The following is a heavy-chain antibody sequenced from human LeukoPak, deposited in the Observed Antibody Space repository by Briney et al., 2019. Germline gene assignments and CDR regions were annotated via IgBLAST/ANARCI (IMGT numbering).Heavy chain of an antibody. CDR3: AKEVSGSGWYPDAFDI. J-gene: IGHJ3*02. CDR2: IYSGTT. Sequence: GGSLRLSCTVSGFSVSDNSMSWVRQAPGKGLEWVSFIYSGTTHYSDSVKGRFTISRDNSKNTLYLQMNSLRAEDTAVYYCAKEVSGSGWYPDAFDIWGQGTMVTVSS. D-gene: IGHD6-19*01. V-gene: IGHV3-53*01. CDR1: GFSVSDNS.